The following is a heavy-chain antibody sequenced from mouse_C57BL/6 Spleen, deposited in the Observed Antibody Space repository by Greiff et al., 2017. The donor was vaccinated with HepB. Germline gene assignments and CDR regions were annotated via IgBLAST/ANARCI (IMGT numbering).Heavy chain of an antibody. CDR1: GYSFTGYY. J-gene: IGHJ4*01. CDR3: ARGWYYAMDY. D-gene: IGHD1-1*02. Sequence: EVQLQQSGPELVKPGASVKISCKASGYSFTGYYMNWVKQSPEKSLEWIGEINPSTGGTTYNQKFKAKATLTVDKSSSTAYMQLKSLTSEDSAVYYCARGWYYAMDYWGQGTSVTVSS. CDR2: INPSTGGT. V-gene: IGHV1-42*01.